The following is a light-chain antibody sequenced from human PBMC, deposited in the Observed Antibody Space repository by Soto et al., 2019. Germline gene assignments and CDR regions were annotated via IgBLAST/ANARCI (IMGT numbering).Light chain of an antibody. CDR3: SSYTSSSTLYV. CDR1: SSDVGGYNY. J-gene: IGLJ1*01. CDR2: DVS. Sequence: QSALTQPASVSGSPGQSITISCTGTSSDVGGYNYVSWYHQHPGKATKLMIYDVSNRPSGVSNRFSGSNSGNTASLTISVLQAEDEADYYCSSYTSSSTLYVFGTGTKVTVL. V-gene: IGLV2-14*01.